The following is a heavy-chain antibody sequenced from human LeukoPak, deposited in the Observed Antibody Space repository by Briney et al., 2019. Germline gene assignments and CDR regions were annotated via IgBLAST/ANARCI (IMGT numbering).Heavy chain of an antibody. CDR2: IYTSGGT. CDR3: ARVGGYDFDY. Sequence: GGSLRLSCAASGFTVSSNYMSWVRQAPGKGLEWVSVIYTSGGTYYADSVKGRFTISRDNAKNSLYLQMNSLRAEDTAVYYCARVGGYDFDYWGQGTLVTVSS. V-gene: IGHV3-66*01. CDR1: GFTVSSNY. J-gene: IGHJ4*02. D-gene: IGHD3-22*01.